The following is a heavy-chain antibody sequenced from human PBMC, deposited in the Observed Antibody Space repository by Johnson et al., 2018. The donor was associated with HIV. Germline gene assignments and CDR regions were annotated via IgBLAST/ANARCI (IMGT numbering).Heavy chain of an antibody. J-gene: IGHJ3*02. CDR2: IRYDGSNK. V-gene: IGHV3-30*02. Sequence: VQLVESGGGVVQPGGSLRLSCAASGFTFSSYGMHWVRQAPGKGLEWVAFIRYDGSNKYYADSVKGRFTISRDNSKNTLYLQMNSLRAEDTAVYYCARLTWDQNRGWDAFDIWGQGTMVTVSS. CDR3: ARLTWDQNRGWDAFDI. D-gene: IGHD1-26*01. CDR1: GFTFSSYG.